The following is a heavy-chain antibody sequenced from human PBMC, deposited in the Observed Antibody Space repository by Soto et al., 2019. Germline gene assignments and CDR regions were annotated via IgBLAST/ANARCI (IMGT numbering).Heavy chain of an antibody. CDR2: IWYDGSNK. CDR1: GFTFSSYG. Sequence: QVQLVESGGGVVQPGRSLRLSCAASGFTFSSYGMHWVRQAPGKGLEWVAVIWYDGSNKYYADSVKGRFTISRDNSKNTLYLQMNSLRAEDTAVYYCARDLAGSGSYYYYGMDVWGQGTTVTVSS. V-gene: IGHV3-33*01. D-gene: IGHD3-10*01. CDR3: ARDLAGSGSYYYYGMDV. J-gene: IGHJ6*02.